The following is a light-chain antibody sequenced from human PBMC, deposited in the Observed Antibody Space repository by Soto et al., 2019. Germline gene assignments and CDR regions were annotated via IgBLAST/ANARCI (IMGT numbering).Light chain of an antibody. CDR2: DAS. V-gene: IGKV1-5*01. J-gene: IGKJ1*01. CDR3: QQSNSFPPT. CDR1: QSIRTC. Sequence: DIQMTQSPSTLSASVGDRVTITCRASQSIRTCLAWYQQKPGKAPRLLIYDASSLESGVPSRFSGSGSGTEFTLTISSLQPEDSATYFCQQSNSFPPTFGQGTKVDNK.